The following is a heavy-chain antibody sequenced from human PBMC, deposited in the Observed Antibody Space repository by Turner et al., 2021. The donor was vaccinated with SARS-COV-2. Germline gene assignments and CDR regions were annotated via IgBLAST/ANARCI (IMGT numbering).Heavy chain of an antibody. D-gene: IGHD6-19*01. Sequence: QLQLVQSGAEGKKPGASVKVSCRVSGYTLIELSMHWVRQAPGKGLEWMGGFGLEDVETIYAQKFQGRVTMTEDTSTDTAYMELSSLRSEDTAVYYCEKVFAVAGLSYGMDVWGQGTTVTVSS. CDR3: EKVFAVAGLSYGMDV. J-gene: IGHJ6*02. CDR2: FGLEDVET. CDR1: GYTLIELS. V-gene: IGHV1-24*01.